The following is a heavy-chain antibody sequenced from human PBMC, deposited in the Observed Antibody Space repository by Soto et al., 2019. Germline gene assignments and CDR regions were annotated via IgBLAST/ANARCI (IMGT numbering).Heavy chain of an antibody. V-gene: IGHV1-46*01. Sequence: QVQLVQSGAEVKKPGASVKVSCKASGYTFTSYYMHWVRQAPGQGLEWMGIINPSGGSTSYAQKFQGRVTMTRDTSTSTVYMEVSSLRSEDTAVYYCARGGSYYYDSSGYYVTPDYWGQGTLVTVSS. J-gene: IGHJ4*02. D-gene: IGHD3-22*01. CDR1: GYTFTSYY. CDR2: INPSGGST. CDR3: ARGGSYYYDSSGYYVTPDY.